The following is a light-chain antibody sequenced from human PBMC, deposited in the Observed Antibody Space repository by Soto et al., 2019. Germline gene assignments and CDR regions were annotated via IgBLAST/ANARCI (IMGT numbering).Light chain of an antibody. V-gene: IGKV3-15*01. J-gene: IGKJ1*01. CDR2: GAS. Sequence: EIVLTQASGALSVSPGEGATVSWRASQSVSSNLAWYQQKPGQAPRLLIFGASTRATGIPARFSGSGSGTKFTLTISSLQSEDFAVYYCQHYNNWPWTCGHGTTGDIK. CDR3: QHYNNWPWT. CDR1: QSVSSN.